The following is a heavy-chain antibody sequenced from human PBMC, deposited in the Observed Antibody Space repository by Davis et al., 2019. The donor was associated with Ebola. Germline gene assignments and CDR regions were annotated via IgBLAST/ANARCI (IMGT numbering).Heavy chain of an antibody. CDR2: ISSSGSTI. J-gene: IGHJ6*02. V-gene: IGHV3-11*01. CDR3: ARQWLDGYGMDV. D-gene: IGHD6-19*01. Sequence: GESLKISCAASGFTFSDYYMSWIRQAPGKGLEWVSYISSSGSTIYHADSVKGRFTISRDNAKNSLYLQMNSLRAEDTAVYYCARQWLDGYGMDVWGQGTTVTVSS. CDR1: GFTFSDYY.